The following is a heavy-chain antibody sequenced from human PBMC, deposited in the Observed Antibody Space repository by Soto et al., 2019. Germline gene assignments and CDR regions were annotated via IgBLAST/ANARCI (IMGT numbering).Heavy chain of an antibody. CDR3: ARDCRVYGSGNYYHHDAFDV. CDR1: GLTVRNYA. V-gene: IGHV3-30-3*01. CDR2: LSFDGSNE. Sequence: GALRISCAASGLTVRNYAIHWVRQAPGKGLEWVAILSFDGSNEKYADSVKARFTISRDNSKNTLYLQMNSLRADDTAIYFCARDCRVYGSGNYYHHDAFDVWGLGTFVNVSS. D-gene: IGHD3-10*01. J-gene: IGHJ3*01.